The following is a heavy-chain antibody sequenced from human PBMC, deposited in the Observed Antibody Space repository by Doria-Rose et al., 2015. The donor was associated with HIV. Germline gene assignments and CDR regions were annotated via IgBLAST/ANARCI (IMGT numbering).Heavy chain of an antibody. CDR3: ARGARNSAACCDEYCHD. CDR1: GGSFRGSY. Sequence: HVQLQQWDAGLLTPSETRSLTCAAYGGSFRGSYWSWIRQLPGRGLEWIGEIMHSGTTNYNPSLKSRVTISLDTSKNQFSLAPACGAAADAAVYCWARGARNSAACCDEYCHDWG. J-gene: IGHJ1*01. CDR2: IMHSGTT. D-gene: IGHD2-15*01. V-gene: IGHV4-34*12.